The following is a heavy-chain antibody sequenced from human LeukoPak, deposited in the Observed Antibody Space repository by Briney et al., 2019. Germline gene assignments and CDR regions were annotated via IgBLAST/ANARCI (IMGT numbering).Heavy chain of an antibody. Sequence: PGGSLRLSCAASGFTFSSYAMSWVRHAPGKGLEWVSAISGSGGSTYYADSVKGRFTISRDNARNTLSLQMNSLTIEDTAVYYCVVVVEPPDSDGFDVWGQGTMITVSS. CDR3: VVVVEPPDSDGFDV. V-gene: IGHV3-23*01. J-gene: IGHJ3*01. D-gene: IGHD1-14*01. CDR2: ISGSGGST. CDR1: GFTFSSYA.